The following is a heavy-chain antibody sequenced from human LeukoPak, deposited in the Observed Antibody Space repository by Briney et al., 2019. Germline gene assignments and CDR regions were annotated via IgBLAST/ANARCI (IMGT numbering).Heavy chain of an antibody. CDR2: IIPIFGTA. J-gene: IGHJ6*03. Sequence: ASVKVSCKASGGTFSGYAINWVRQAPGQGLEWMGGIIPIFGTANYAQKFQGRVTITTDESTSTAYMELSSLRSEDTAVYYCARDLIAAAGTPTTYYYYYMDVWGKGTTVTVSS. D-gene: IGHD6-13*01. V-gene: IGHV1-69*05. CDR3: ARDLIAAAGTPTTYYYYYMDV. CDR1: GGTFSGYA.